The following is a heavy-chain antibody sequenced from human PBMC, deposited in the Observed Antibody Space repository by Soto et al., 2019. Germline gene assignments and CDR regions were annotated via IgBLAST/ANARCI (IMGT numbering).Heavy chain of an antibody. CDR3: ARIHWSQSSLDY. CDR2: ASHRGTA. CDR1: GGSIDSAAYS. V-gene: IGHV4-30-2*01. J-gene: IGHJ4*02. D-gene: IGHD6-19*01. Sequence: SETLSLTCAVSGGSIDSAAYSLSWIRQPPGKGLEWIGYASHRGTAYSIPSLNGRLTLSMDSSQTQFSLKLTSVTAPDSAVYYCARIHWSQSSLDYWGRGILVTVSS.